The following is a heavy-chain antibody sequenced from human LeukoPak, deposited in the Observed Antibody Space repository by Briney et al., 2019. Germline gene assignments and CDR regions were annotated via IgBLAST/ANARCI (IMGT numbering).Heavy chain of an antibody. CDR3: EVVPAADDAFDI. D-gene: IGHD2-2*01. CDR2: ISGSGGST. V-gene: IGHV3-23*01. Sequence: SGGSLRLSCAASGFTFNSYAMSWVRQAPGKGLEWVSAISGSGGSTYYADSVKGRFTISRDNSKNTLYLQMNSLRAEDTAVYYCEVVPAADDAFDIWGQGTMVTVSS. CDR1: GFTFNSYA. J-gene: IGHJ3*02.